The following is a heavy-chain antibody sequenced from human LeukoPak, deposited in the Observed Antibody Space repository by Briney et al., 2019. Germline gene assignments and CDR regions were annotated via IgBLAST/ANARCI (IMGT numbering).Heavy chain of an antibody. V-gene: IGHV4-31*03. CDR1: GGSISSGGYY. CDR2: IYYSGST. Sequence: SQTLSLTCTVSGGSISSGGYYWSWIRQHPGKGLEWIVYIYYSGSTYYNPSLKSRVTISVDTSKNQFSLKLSSVTAADTAVYYCARGKGYDSSGLSQEYYFDYWGQGTPVTVSS. J-gene: IGHJ4*02. CDR3: ARGKGYDSSGLSQEYYFDY. D-gene: IGHD3-22*01.